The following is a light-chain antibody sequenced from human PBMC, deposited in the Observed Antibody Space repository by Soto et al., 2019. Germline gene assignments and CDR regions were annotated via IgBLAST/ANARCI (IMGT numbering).Light chain of an antibody. CDR2: AAS. Sequence: IQMTQSXSXXXXSXXXRVVITXRASQSISNHLNWYQQKPGKAPKLLIFAASSLQSGVPSRFSGSRSGPDFTLTISSLQPEDFATYYCQQSYSSPPTFGQGTKV. CDR3: QQSYSSPPT. CDR1: QSISNH. V-gene: IGKV1-39*01. J-gene: IGKJ1*01.